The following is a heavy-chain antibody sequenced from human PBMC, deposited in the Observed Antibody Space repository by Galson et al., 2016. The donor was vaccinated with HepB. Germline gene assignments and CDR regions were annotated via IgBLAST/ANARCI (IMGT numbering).Heavy chain of an antibody. Sequence: SLRLSCAASGFSFSSYTMSWVRQTPGKGLEWVAADSMDGRRKFYADSVKGRFTISRDNSNNMLFLQMNSLRADDTAVYYCAKRHEYCPPVGCSVDYWGQGTLVSVSS. CDR1: GFSFSSYT. V-gene: IGHV3-30*18. D-gene: IGHD2/OR15-2a*01. CDR3: AKRHEYCPPVGCSVDY. CDR2: DSMDGRRK. J-gene: IGHJ4*02.